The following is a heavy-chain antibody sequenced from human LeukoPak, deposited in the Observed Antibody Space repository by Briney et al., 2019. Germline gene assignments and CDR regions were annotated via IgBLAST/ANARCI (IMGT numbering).Heavy chain of an antibody. Sequence: GGSLRLSCAASGFTFSSYWMSWVRQAPGKGLEWVANIKQDGSEKYYVDSVKGRFTISRDNAKNSLYLQMNSLRAEDTAVYYCARDPELFDIVVVPAAPGENFGGPNWFDPWGQGTLVTVSS. D-gene: IGHD2-2*01. J-gene: IGHJ5*02. CDR2: IKQDGSEK. CDR1: GFTFSSYW. V-gene: IGHV3-7*01. CDR3: ARDPELFDIVVVPAAPGENFGGPNWFDP.